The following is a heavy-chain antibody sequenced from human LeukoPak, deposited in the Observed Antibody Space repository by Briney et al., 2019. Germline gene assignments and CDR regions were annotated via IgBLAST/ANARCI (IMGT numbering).Heavy chain of an antibody. CDR2: ISSSGSTI. J-gene: IGHJ4*02. Sequence: GGSLRLSCAASGFTFSDYYMSWIRQAPGKGLEWVSYISSSGSTIYYADSVKGRFTISRDNAKNSLYLQMNSLRAEDTAVYYCARDYGGFGSSWYWGAEYYFDYWGQGTLVTVSS. V-gene: IGHV3-11*01. CDR3: ARDYGGFGSSWYWGAEYYFDY. D-gene: IGHD6-13*01. CDR1: GFTFSDYY.